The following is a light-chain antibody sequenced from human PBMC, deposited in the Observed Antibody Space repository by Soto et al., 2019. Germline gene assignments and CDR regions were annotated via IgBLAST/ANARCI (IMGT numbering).Light chain of an antibody. CDR1: QGVTTN. V-gene: IGKV3-15*01. CDR2: DVS. Sequence: EIVMTPSPASLSVSPGERVTLSCRAGQGVTTNFAWYQQKSGQSPRLLIYDVSTRATGVPARFSGTGSETDFTLTISGLQSEDSAVYFCQQYNNWPFSFGQGTRLEI. J-gene: IGKJ5*01. CDR3: QQYNNWPFS.